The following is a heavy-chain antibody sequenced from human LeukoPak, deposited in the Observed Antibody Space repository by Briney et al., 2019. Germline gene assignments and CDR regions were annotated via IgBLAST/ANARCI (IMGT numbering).Heavy chain of an antibody. V-gene: IGHV4-34*01. D-gene: IGHD3-10*01. CDR3: ARGGGITMVRGVRPIAFDY. J-gene: IGHJ4*02. CDR2: INHSGST. Sequence: SETLSLTCAVYGGSFSGYYWSWIRQPPGKGLEWIGEINHSGSTNYNPSLKSRVTISVDTSKNQFSLKLSSVTAADTAVYYCARGGGITMVRGVRPIAFDYWGQGTVVTVSS. CDR1: GGSFSGYY.